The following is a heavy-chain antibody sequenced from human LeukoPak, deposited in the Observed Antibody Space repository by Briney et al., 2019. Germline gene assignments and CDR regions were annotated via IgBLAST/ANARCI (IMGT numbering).Heavy chain of an antibody. V-gene: IGHV1-2*04. J-gene: IGHJ4*02. CDR1: GYTFTGYY. D-gene: IGHD6-13*01. Sequence: ASVKVSCKASGYTFTGYYMHWVRQAPGQGLEWMGWINPNSGGTNYAQKFQGWVTMTRDTSISTAYMELSRLRSDDTAVYYCARGIAAAGSSVDYWGQGTLVTVSS. CDR2: INPNSGGT. CDR3: ARGIAAAGSSVDY.